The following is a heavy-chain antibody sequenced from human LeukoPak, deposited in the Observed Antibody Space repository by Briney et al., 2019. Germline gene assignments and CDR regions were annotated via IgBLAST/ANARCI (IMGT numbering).Heavy chain of an antibody. Sequence: SETLSLTCAVYGGSFSGYYWSWIRQPPGKGLEWIGEINHSGSSNYNPSLKSRVTISVDTSKNQFSLKLSSVTAADTAVYYCARVSFFRWAATRPSYYYYYMDVWGKGTTVTISS. CDR3: ARVSFFRWAATRPSYYYYYMDV. D-gene: IGHD2-15*01. V-gene: IGHV4-34*01. CDR2: INHSGSS. CDR1: GGSFSGYY. J-gene: IGHJ6*03.